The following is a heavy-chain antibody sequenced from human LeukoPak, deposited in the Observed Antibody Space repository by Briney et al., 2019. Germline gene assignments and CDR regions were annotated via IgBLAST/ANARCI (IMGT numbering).Heavy chain of an antibody. CDR2: IYYSGST. V-gene: IGHV4-31*03. J-gene: IGHJ6*02. Sequence: PSETLSLTCTVSGGSISSGGYYWSWIRQHPGKGLEWIGYIYYSGSTYYNPSLKSRVTISVDTSKNQFSLKLSSVTAADTAVYYCASGGQWELPRAYYYYYGMDVWGQGTTVTVSS. CDR1: GGSISSGGYY. D-gene: IGHD1-26*01. CDR3: ASGGQWELPRAYYYYYGMDV.